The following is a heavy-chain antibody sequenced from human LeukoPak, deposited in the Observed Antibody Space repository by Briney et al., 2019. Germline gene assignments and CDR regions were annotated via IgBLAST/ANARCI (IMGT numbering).Heavy chain of an antibody. D-gene: IGHD2-15*01. CDR2: IYYSGST. Sequence: SSETQSLTCTVSGGSISSSSYYWGWIRQPPGKGLEWIGSIYYSGSTYYNPSLKSRVTISVDTSKNQFSLKLSSVTAADTAVYYCARLYCSGGSCYVDYWGQGTLVTVSS. V-gene: IGHV4-39*01. CDR3: ARLYCSGGSCYVDY. CDR1: GGSISSSSYY. J-gene: IGHJ4*02.